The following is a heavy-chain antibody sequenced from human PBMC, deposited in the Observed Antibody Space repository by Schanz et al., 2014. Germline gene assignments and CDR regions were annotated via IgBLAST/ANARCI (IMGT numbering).Heavy chain of an antibody. D-gene: IGHD3-22*01. CDR1: GYTFTGYY. CDR2: INPNSGGT. CDR3: ARDRAYYYESSGDVGY. V-gene: IGHV1-2*02. Sequence: QVQLVQSGAEVKKPGASVKVSCKASGYTFTGYYMHWVRQAPGQGLEWMGWINPNSGGTNYAQNLKGRVTMTSETSIRTAYMELSRLRSDDTAVYYCARDRAYYYESSGDVGYWGQGTLVTVSS. J-gene: IGHJ4*02.